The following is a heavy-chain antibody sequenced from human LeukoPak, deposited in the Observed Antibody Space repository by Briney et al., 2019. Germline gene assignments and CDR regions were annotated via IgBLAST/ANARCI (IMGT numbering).Heavy chain of an antibody. V-gene: IGHV3-53*01. Sequence: GGSLRLSCAASGFTVSSNYMNWVRQAPGKGLEWVSVIYSGGSTYYADSVKGRFTISRDNSKNTLYLQMNSLRAEDTAVYYCARLAVAGWTRAFDIWGQGTMVTVSS. CDR3: ARLAVAGWTRAFDI. CDR1: GFTVSSNY. CDR2: IYSGGST. D-gene: IGHD6-19*01. J-gene: IGHJ3*02.